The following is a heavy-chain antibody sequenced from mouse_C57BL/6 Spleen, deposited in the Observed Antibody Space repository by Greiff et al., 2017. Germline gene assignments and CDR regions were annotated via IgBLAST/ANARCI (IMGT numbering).Heavy chain of an antibody. J-gene: IGHJ2*01. V-gene: IGHV1-55*01. D-gene: IGHD1-1*01. Sequence: VQLQQPGAELVKPGASVKMSCKASGYTFTSYWITWVKQRPGQGLEWIGDIYPGSGSTNYNEKFKSKATLTVDTSSSTAYMQLSSLTSEDSAVYYCARTTTVVAGFDYWGQGTTLTVSS. CDR1: GYTFTSYW. CDR2: IYPGSGST. CDR3: ARTTTVVAGFDY.